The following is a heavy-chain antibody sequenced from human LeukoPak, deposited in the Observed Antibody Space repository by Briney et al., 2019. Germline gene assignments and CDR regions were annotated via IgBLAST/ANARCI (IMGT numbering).Heavy chain of an antibody. CDR1: GFTFSSYE. V-gene: IGHV3-48*03. D-gene: IGHD3-9*01. Sequence: GGSLRLSCAASGFTFSSYEMNWVRQAPGKGLEWVSYISSSGSTIYYADSVKGRFTISRDNAKNSLYLQMNSLRAEDTAMYYCARGRERYFDWLSIYMPGPGWFDPWGQGTLVTVSS. CDR3: ARGRERYFDWLSIYMPGPGWFDP. J-gene: IGHJ5*02. CDR2: ISSSGSTI.